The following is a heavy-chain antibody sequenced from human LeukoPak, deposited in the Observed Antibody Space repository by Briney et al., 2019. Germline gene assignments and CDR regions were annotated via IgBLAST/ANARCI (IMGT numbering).Heavy chain of an antibody. V-gene: IGHV4-31*03. CDR1: GGSISSGGYY. CDR3: ARDRGGNYYDYYYGMDV. J-gene: IGHJ6*02. CDR2: IYYSGST. D-gene: IGHD3-22*01. Sequence: PSQTLSLTCTVSGGSISSGGYYWSWIRQHAGQGLEWIGYIYYSGSTYYNPSLKSRVTISVDTSKNQFSLKLSSVTAAETAVYYCARDRGGNYYDYYYGMDVWGQGTTVTVSS.